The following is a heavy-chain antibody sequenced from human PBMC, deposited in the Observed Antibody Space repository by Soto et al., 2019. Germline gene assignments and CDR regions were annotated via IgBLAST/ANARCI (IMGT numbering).Heavy chain of an antibody. V-gene: IGHV3-33*01. D-gene: IGHD1-26*01. CDR1: GFTFSSYG. CDR2: IWNDGSRK. Sequence: PGGSLRLSCAASGFTFSSYGMHWVRQAPGKGLEWVAVIWNDGSRKYYADSVEGRFTISRDDSKNTLSLQMSSLRVEDTAVYYCARAIGRLSEPDFWGQGTLVTVSS. J-gene: IGHJ4*02. CDR3: ARAIGRLSEPDF.